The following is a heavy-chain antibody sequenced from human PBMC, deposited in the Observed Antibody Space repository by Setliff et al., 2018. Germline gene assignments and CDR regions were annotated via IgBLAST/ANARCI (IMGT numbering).Heavy chain of an antibody. D-gene: IGHD3-3*01. CDR3: ARRPNLGATIFSGAFDI. CDR1: GGSISSSTYY. V-gene: IGHV4-39*01. J-gene: IGHJ3*02. Sequence: PSETLSLTCAVSGGSISSSTYYWGWIRQPPGKGLEWIGSIYSSGSTYYNPSLKSRVTMSVDTSKNQFSLKLSSVTAADTAVYYCARRPNLGATIFSGAFDIWGQGTMVTVSS. CDR2: IYSSGST.